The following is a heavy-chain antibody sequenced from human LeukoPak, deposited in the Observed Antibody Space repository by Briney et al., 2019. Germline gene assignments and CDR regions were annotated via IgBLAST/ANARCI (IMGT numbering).Heavy chain of an antibody. V-gene: IGHV1-2*02. J-gene: IGHJ6*03. CDR3: ARDRVEHYYYYYYMDV. CDR1: GYTFTGYY. D-gene: IGHD1-1*01. Sequence: ASVKVSCRASGYTFTGYYMHWVRQAPGQGLEWMGWINPNSGGTNYAQKFQGRVTMTRDTSISTAYMELSRLRSDDTAVYYCARDRVEHYYYYYYMDVWGKGTTVTVSS. CDR2: INPNSGGT.